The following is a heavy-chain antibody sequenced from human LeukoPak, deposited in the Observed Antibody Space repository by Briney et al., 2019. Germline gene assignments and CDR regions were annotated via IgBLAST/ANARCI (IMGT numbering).Heavy chain of an antibody. D-gene: IGHD1-26*01. CDR2: IYSGGST. CDR3: ARGAIFVGGVGAQDY. J-gene: IGHJ4*02. CDR1: GFTVPGNY. V-gene: IGHV3-53*01. Sequence: GGSLRLSWAASGFTVPGNYMSWVRKAPGKGLEWVSVIYSGGSTFYADSVKGRFTISRDNSKNTLFLQMHSLRAKDTAVYYCARGAIFVGGVGAQDYWGQGTLVTVSS.